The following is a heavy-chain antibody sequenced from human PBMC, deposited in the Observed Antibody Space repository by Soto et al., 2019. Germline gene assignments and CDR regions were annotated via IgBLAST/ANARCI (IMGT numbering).Heavy chain of an antibody. CDR3: ALTELELRGYYYYMDV. CDR2: INAGNGNT. Sequence: ASVKVSCKASGYTFTSYAMHWVRQAPGQRLEWMGWINAGNGNTKYSQKFQGRVTITRDTSASTAYMELSSLRSEDTAVYYCALTELELRGYYYYMDVWGKGTTVTVS. J-gene: IGHJ6*03. D-gene: IGHD1-7*01. V-gene: IGHV1-3*01. CDR1: GYTFTSYA.